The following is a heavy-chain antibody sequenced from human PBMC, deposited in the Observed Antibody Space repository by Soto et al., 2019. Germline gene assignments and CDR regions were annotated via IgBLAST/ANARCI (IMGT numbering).Heavy chain of an antibody. CDR2: ISYDGSNK. Sequence: QVQLVESGGGVVQPGRSLRLSCAASGFTFSSYAMHWVRQAPGKGLEWVAVISYDGSNKYYADSVKGRFTIYRDNSKNTLYLQMTSLRAEDTAVYYCARVQYWSGGSCSAYFDYWGQGTLVTVSS. V-gene: IGHV3-30-3*01. CDR1: GFTFSSYA. CDR3: ARVQYWSGGSCSAYFDY. D-gene: IGHD2-15*01. J-gene: IGHJ4*02.